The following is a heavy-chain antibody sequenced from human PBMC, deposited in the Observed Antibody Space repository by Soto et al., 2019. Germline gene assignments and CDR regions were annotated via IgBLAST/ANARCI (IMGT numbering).Heavy chain of an antibody. J-gene: IGHJ4*02. V-gene: IGHV4-30-2*01. CDR3: ARGIGRIAAAPFDY. D-gene: IGHD6-13*01. CDR2: IYHSGST. Sequence: SETLSLTCAVSGGSISSGGYSWSWIRQPPGKGLEWIGYIYHSGSTYYNPSLKSRVTISVDRSKNQFSLKLSSVTDADTDVYYCARGIGRIAAAPFDYWGQGTLVTVS. CDR1: GGSISSGGYS.